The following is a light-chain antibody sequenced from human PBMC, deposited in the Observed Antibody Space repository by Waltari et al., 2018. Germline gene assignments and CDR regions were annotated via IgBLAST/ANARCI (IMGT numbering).Light chain of an antibody. CDR1: SSDVGAYNY. CDR2: DVS. CDR3: SSYTSSNTLI. V-gene: IGLV2-14*03. J-gene: IGLJ2*01. Sequence: QSALTQPASVSGSPGQSITISCTGTSSDVGAYNYVSWYQQHPGKAPKLMIYDVSKRPSGVSNRFSGSKSANTAYLTISGLQAEDEADYYCSSYTSSNTLIFGGGTTLTVL.